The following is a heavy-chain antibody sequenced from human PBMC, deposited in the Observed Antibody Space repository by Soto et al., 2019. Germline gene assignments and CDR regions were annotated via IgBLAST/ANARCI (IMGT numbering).Heavy chain of an antibody. Sequence: GVSVKVACKASGYTVTSYYMHWVRQAPGQGLEWMGIINPSGGSTSYAQKFQGRVTMTGDTSTSTVYMELSSLRSEDTAVYYCARDSYSGYDLYAFDIWGQGTMVTVSS. CDR1: GYTVTSYY. CDR3: ARDSYSGYDLYAFDI. V-gene: IGHV1-46*03. CDR2: INPSGGST. D-gene: IGHD5-12*01. J-gene: IGHJ3*02.